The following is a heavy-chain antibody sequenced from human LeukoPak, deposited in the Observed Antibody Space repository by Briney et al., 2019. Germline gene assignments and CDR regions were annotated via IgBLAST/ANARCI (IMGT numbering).Heavy chain of an antibody. CDR1: GYTFTGYY. CDR2: INTNTGNP. Sequence: GASVKVSCKASGYTFTGYYMHWVRQAPGQGLEWMGWINTNTGNPTYAQGFTGRFVFSLDTSVSTAYLQISSLKAEDTAVYYCARVNGYSYGYLFDYWGQGTLVTVSS. CDR3: ARVNGYSYGYLFDY. D-gene: IGHD5-18*01. J-gene: IGHJ4*02. V-gene: IGHV7-4-1*02.